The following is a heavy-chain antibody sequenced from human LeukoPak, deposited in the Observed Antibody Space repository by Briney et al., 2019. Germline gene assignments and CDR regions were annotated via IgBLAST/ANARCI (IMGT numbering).Heavy chain of an antibody. J-gene: IGHJ4*02. CDR1: GDSTNTYF. V-gene: IGHV4-59*01. Sequence: SETLSLTCTISGDSTNTYFWSWIRQPPGKGLEWLGYIYYTGTTNYNPSLKSRVTISVDTSKNQFSLKVSSVTAADTGVYDCASKSTDHGELRFDYWGQGTLVTVSS. CDR3: ASKSTDHGELRFDY. CDR2: IYYTGTT. D-gene: IGHD4-17*01.